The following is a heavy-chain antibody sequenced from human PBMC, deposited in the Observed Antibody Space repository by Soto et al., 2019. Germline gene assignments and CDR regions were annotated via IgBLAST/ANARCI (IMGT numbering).Heavy chain of an antibody. CDR1: GYTFTSYY. J-gene: IGHJ5*02. Sequence: QVQLVQSGAEVKKPGASVKVSCKASGYTFTSYYMHWVRQAPGQGLEWMGIINPSGGSTSYAQKFNGRVTMTRDKSTSTVYLELSSLRSEDTAVYYCARDREGFDPWGQGTLVTVSS. CDR2: INPSGGST. CDR3: ARDREGFDP. V-gene: IGHV1-46*01.